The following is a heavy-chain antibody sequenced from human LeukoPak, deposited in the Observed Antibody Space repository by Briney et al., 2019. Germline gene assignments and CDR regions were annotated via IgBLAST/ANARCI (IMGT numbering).Heavy chain of an antibody. Sequence: ASVKVSCKASGGTFSSYAISWVRQAPGQGLEWMGGIIPIFGTANYAQKFQGRVTITADESTSTAYMELSSLRSEDTAVYYCARWKSSTSCSSECDAFDIWGQGTMVTVSS. V-gene: IGHV1-69*13. J-gene: IGHJ3*02. CDR3: ARWKSSTSCSSECDAFDI. D-gene: IGHD2-2*01. CDR1: GGTFSSYA. CDR2: IIPIFGTA.